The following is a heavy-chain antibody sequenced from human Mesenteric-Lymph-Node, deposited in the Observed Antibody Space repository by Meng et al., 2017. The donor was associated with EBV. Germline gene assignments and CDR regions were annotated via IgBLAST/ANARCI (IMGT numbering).Heavy chain of an antibody. CDR2: INPNSGNT. Sequence: QVQLVRSGAGVKKPGASVKVSCKASGYTFTSYDINWVRQATGQGLEWMGWINPNSGNTGYAQKFQGRVTMTRNTSISTVYMELRSLRSEDTAVYYCARGGGPADPWFDPWGQGTLVTVSS. D-gene: IGHD1-26*01. V-gene: IGHV1-8*01. J-gene: IGHJ5*02. CDR1: GYTFTSYD. CDR3: ARGGGPADPWFDP.